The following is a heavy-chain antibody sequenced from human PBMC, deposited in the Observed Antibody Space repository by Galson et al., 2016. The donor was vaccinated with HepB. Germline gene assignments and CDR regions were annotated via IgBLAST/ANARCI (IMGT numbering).Heavy chain of an antibody. CDR3: VRHHRQLARHAFDM. CDR1: GDSVSSSDYY. V-gene: IGHV4-39*01. D-gene: IGHD1-1*01. Sequence: SETLSLTCTVSGDSVSSSDYYWDWIRQPPGKGLDWIGSIYYTGSTYYNPSLRSRVTISVDTSKDQFSLQVTSVTAADTAMYYCVRHHRQLARHAFDMWGQGTMVTVSS. J-gene: IGHJ3*02. CDR2: IYYTGST.